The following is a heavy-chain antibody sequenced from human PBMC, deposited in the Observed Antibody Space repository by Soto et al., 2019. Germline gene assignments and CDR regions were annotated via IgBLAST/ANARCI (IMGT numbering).Heavy chain of an antibody. CDR1: GFTFSSYG. V-gene: IGHV3-30*18. Sequence: QEQLVESGGVVVQPGRSLRLSCAASGFTFSSYGMHWVRQAPGKGLEWVAVISYDGSNKYYVDSVKGRFTISRDNSKNTLYLQMNSLRAEDTAVYYCAKGSTAMTYFDYWGQGTLVTVSS. D-gene: IGHD5-18*01. CDR3: AKGSTAMTYFDY. J-gene: IGHJ4*02. CDR2: ISYDGSNK.